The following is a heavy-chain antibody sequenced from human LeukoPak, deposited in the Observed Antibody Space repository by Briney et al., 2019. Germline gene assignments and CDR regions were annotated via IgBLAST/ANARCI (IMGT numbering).Heavy chain of an antibody. CDR3: ASSYFYDGNRYFDY. D-gene: IGHD3-22*01. V-gene: IGHV4-59*08. CDR2: IYYTGST. J-gene: IGHJ4*02. CDR1: GGSITSYY. Sequence: SETLSLTCTVSGGSITSYYWNWIRQSPGKGLEWIGYIYYTGSTNSNPSLKSRLTISLDTSKKEFSLKLSSVTAADTAIYYCASSYFYDGNRYFDYWGQGALVTVSS.